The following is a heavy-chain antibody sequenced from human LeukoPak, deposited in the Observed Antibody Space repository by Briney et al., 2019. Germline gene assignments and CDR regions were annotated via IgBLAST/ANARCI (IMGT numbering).Heavy chain of an antibody. D-gene: IGHD3-22*01. V-gene: IGHV4-39*01. J-gene: IGHJ4*02. CDR3: ATLNGDYYDSSGCYYGGIFDY. CDR2: IYYSGST. Sequence: SETLSLTCTVSGGSISSSSYYWGWIRQPPGKGLEWIGSIYYSGSTYYNPSLKSRVTISVDTSKNQFSLKLSSVTAADTAVYYCATLNGDYYDSSGCYYGGIFDYWGQGTLVTVSS. CDR1: GGSISSSSYY.